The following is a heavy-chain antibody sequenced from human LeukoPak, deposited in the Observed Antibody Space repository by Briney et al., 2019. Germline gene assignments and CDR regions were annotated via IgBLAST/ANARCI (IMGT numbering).Heavy chain of an antibody. D-gene: IGHD3-22*01. V-gene: IGHV3-7*01. CDR3: ARYQGSMIVVRTTNGYFDL. CDR1: GFTFSNYW. CDR2: INQDGSEM. J-gene: IGHJ2*01. Sequence: GGSLRLSCAASGFTFSNYWMSWVRQAPGKGLESLANINQDGSEMYYVDSVKGRFTISRDNVKNSLYLQINSLRADDTAVYYCARYQGSMIVVRTTNGYFDLWGRGTLGTVSA.